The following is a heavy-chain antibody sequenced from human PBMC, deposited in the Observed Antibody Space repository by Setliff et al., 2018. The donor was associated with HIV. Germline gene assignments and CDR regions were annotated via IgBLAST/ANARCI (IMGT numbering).Heavy chain of an antibody. CDR2: IYYSGST. D-gene: IGHD6-13*01. J-gene: IGHJ4*02. CDR3: ALGIAAVGPAPFDY. Sequence: SETLSLTCTVSGASVSSSLYYWGWIRQPPGKGPEWIGSIYYSGSTYYNRSLKSRVTISVDTSKNQFSLKLSSVTAADTAVYYCALGIAAVGPAPFDYWGQGIQVTVSS. CDR1: GASVSSSLYY. V-gene: IGHV4-39*01.